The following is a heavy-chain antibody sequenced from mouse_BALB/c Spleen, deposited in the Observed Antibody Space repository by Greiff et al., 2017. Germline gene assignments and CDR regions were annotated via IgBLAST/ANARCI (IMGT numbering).Heavy chain of an antibody. Sequence: QVQLQQSGAELVRPGTSVKVSCKASGYAFTNYLIEWVKQRPGQGLEWIGVINPGSGGTNYNEKFKGKATLTADKSSSTAYMQLSSLTSDDSAVYFCAGEGVTTVRYFDVWGGGTTGTVGS. CDR1: GYAFTNYL. J-gene: IGHJ1*01. D-gene: IGHD1-1*01. CDR3: AGEGVTTVRYFDV. CDR2: INPGSGGT. V-gene: IGHV1-54*03.